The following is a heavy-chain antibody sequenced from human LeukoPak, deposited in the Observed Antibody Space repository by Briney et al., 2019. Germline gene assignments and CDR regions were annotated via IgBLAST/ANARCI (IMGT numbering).Heavy chain of an antibody. Sequence: GGSLRLSCAASGFTLSSYGMHWVRQAPGKGLEWVAVIWFDGTNKYYADSVKGRFTISRDNSKNTLYLQMNSLRAEDTAVYYCARDANWGFDAFDIWGQGTMVTVSS. V-gene: IGHV3-33*01. CDR1: GFTLSSYG. CDR3: ARDANWGFDAFDI. J-gene: IGHJ3*02. CDR2: IWFDGTNK. D-gene: IGHD7-27*01.